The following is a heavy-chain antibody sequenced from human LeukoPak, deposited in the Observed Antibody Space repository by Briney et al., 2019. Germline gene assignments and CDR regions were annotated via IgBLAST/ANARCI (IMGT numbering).Heavy chain of an antibody. CDR1: GFTFSSYW. D-gene: IGHD7-27*01. CDR3: ARDPSGYYYYYYMDV. CDR2: IKQDGSEK. V-gene: IGHV3-7*01. Sequence: PGGSLRLSCAASGFTFSSYWMSWVRQAPGKGLGWVANIKQDGSEKYYVDSVKGRFTISRDNAKNSLYLQMNSLRAEDTAVYYCARDPSGYYYYYYMDVWGKGTTVTISS. J-gene: IGHJ6*03.